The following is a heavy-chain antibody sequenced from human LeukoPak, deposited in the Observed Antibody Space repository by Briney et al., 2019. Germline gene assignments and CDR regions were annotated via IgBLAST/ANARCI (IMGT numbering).Heavy chain of an antibody. D-gene: IGHD3-22*01. CDR1: GFTFSSYA. V-gene: IGHV3-23*01. CDR3: AKDPPYYYDSSGYYSLP. J-gene: IGHJ4*02. Sequence: GGSLRLSCAASGFTFSSYAMSWVRQAPGKGLEWVSAISGSGGSTYYADSVKGRFTISRDNSKNTLYLQMNSLRAEDTAVYYCAKDPPYYYDSSGYYSLPWGQGTLVTVSS. CDR2: ISGSGGST.